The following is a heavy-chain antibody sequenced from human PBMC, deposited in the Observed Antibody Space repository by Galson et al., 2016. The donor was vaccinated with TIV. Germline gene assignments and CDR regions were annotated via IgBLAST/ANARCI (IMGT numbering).Heavy chain of an antibody. CDR1: GGSFRSYA. CDR2: VAPIRTSP. D-gene: IGHD1-26*01. CDR3: ARYSGNDEFYYHIDV. J-gene: IGHJ6*03. Sequence: SVKVSCKASGGSFRSYAVTWVRQAPGQGLEWMGGVAPIRTSPHYAEKFQGRVTITADKSKNTAYMELTSLKFEDTAVYYCARYSGNDEFYYHIDVWGKGTTVTVSS. V-gene: IGHV1-69*10.